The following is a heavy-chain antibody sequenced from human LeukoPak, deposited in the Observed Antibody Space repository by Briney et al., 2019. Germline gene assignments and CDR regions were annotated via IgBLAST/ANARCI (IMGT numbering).Heavy chain of an antibody. J-gene: IGHJ4*02. Sequence: RASVKVSCKASGYTFTSYYIHWVRQAPGQGLEWMGIINPSGGSTTYAQKFQGRVAMTRDTSTSRVYMEVSSLRSEDTAVYYCARTYSSSDEFDYWDQGTLVTVSS. CDR3: ARTYSSSDEFDY. D-gene: IGHD6-13*01. CDR1: GYTFTSYY. V-gene: IGHV1-46*01. CDR2: INPSGGST.